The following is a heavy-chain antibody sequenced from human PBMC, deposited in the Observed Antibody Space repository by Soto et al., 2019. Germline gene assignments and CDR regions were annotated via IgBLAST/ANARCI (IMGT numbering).Heavy chain of an antibody. CDR3: GAGFFWGSYRPPPFDY. V-gene: IGHV3-30*03. J-gene: IGHJ4*02. CDR2: ISYDGSNK. D-gene: IGHD3-16*02. Sequence: GESLRLSCAASGFTFSSYGMHWVRQAPGKGLEWVAVISYDGSNKYYADSVKGRFTISRDNSKNTLYLQMNSLRAEDTAVYYCGAGFFWGSYRPPPFDYCGQGTLVTVSS. CDR1: GFTFSSYG.